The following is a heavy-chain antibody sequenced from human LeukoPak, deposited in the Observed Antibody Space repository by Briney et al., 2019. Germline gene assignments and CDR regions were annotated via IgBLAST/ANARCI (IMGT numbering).Heavy chain of an antibody. J-gene: IGHJ4*02. Sequence: PGGSLRLSCAASGFTFNRNNMNWVRQAPGKGLEWVSYISSTSITMYYADSVKGRFTISGDNAKNSLYLQMNSLRADDTAVYYCARETILAVAGDFWGQGTLVTVSS. D-gene: IGHD6-19*01. V-gene: IGHV3-48*01. CDR3: ARETILAVAGDF. CDR2: ISSTSITM. CDR1: GFTFNRNN.